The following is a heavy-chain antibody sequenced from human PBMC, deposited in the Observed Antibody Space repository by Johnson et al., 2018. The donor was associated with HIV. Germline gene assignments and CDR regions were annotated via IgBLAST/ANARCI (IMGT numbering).Heavy chain of an antibody. CDR1: GLTVSTNY. Sequence: VQLVESGGGMVQPGGSLRLSCAASGLTVSTNYMSWVRQAPGRGLEWVSVVYSAGNTYYADSVKGRFTISRDNSKNTLYRQMNSLKAEDTAVYYCAKAFEPLGGSYLDAFDIWGQGTMVTVSS. V-gene: IGHV3-66*01. CDR3: AKAFEPLGGSYLDAFDI. J-gene: IGHJ3*02. D-gene: IGHD1-26*01. CDR2: VYSAGNT.